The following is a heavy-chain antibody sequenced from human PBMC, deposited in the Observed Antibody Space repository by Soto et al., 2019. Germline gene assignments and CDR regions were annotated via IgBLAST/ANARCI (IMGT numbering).Heavy chain of an antibody. J-gene: IGHJ4*02. Sequence: SCKASGYTFTGYYMHWVRQAPGKGLEWVSTVTASGGGTFYANSVKGRFTISRDNSRNTLHLQMSSLRVEDTALYYCAKALVPALTAKFGYWGQGTLVTGSS. V-gene: IGHV3-23*01. CDR1: GYTFTGYY. CDR2: VTASGGGT. D-gene: IGHD5-18*01. CDR3: AKALVPALTAKFGY.